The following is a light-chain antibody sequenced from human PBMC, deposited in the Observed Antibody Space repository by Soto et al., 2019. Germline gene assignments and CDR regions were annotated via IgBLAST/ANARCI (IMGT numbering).Light chain of an antibody. CDR3: QQYGSSPIT. J-gene: IGKJ1*01. V-gene: IGKV3-20*01. CDR2: DAY. Sequence: EIVLTQSPATLSLSPGERATLSCRASQSVSSYLAWYQQKPGQAPRLLIYDAYNRATGIPARFSGSGSGTDFTLTISRLEPEDFAVYYCQQYGSSPITFGQGTKVDIK. CDR1: QSVSSY.